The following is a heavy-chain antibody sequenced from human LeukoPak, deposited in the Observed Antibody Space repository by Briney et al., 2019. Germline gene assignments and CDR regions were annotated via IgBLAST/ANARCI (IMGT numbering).Heavy chain of an antibody. Sequence: SETLSLTCTVSGGSISSGDYYWSWIRQPPGRGLEWIGYIYYSGSTYYNPSLKSRDTISVDTSKNQFSLKLSSVTAADTAVYYCAREWYCSSTSCYDYYYYYMDVWGKGTTVTVSS. D-gene: IGHD2-2*01. J-gene: IGHJ6*03. CDR2: IYYSGST. CDR1: GGSISSGDYY. V-gene: IGHV4-30-4*08. CDR3: AREWYCSSTSCYDYYYYYMDV.